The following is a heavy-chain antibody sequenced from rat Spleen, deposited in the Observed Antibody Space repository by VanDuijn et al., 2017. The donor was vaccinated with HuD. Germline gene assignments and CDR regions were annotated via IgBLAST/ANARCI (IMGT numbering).Heavy chain of an antibody. D-gene: IGHD1-12*01. Sequence: EVQLQESGPGLVKPSQSLSLTCSVTGYSITSNYWGWIRKFPGNKMEWIGYIGYSGDTGYHPSLKSRISITRDTSKNQFFLQLKSVTSEDTATYYCARYRDSYGHVGIFDNWGQGVMVTVSS. CDR2: IGYSGDT. CDR1: GYSITSNY. CDR3: ARYRDSYGHVGIFDN. J-gene: IGHJ2*01. V-gene: IGHV3-1*01.